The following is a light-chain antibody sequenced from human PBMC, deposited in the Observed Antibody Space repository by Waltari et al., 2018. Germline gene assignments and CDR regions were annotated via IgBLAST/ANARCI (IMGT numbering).Light chain of an antibody. V-gene: IGKV4-1*01. CDR3: EQYDSFPVT. CDR1: QSVLYSSKKKNN. Sequence: DIVMTQSPDSLAVSLGERATINCKSSQSVLYSSKKKNNIAWYHQKPGQPPKVLIYLASTRKAGGPDRCGGRGAGTDVTLTIICLQAEEVAVYYCEQYDSFPVTFGGGTKVEI. CDR2: LAS. J-gene: IGKJ4*01.